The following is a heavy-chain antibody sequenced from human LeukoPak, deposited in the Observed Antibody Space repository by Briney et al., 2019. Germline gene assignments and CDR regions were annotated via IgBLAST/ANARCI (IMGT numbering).Heavy chain of an antibody. CDR2: ISYDGSNK. V-gene: IGHV3-30-3*01. J-gene: IGHJ6*03. CDR3: AKDPFAPGSYYYYYMDV. Sequence: GGSLRLSCAASGFIFSSYAMHWVRQAPGKGLEWLALISYDGSNKYYADSVKGRFTISRDNSKNTLYLQMNSLRAEDTAVYYCAKDPFAPGSYYYYYMDVWGKGTTVTVSS. CDR1: GFIFSSYA. D-gene: IGHD3-10*01.